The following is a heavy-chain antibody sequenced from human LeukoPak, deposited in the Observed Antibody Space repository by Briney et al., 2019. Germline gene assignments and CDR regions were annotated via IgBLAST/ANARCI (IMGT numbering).Heavy chain of an antibody. CDR2: VNTEGSDT. CDR3: AGGWRGGSVA. D-gene: IGHD4-23*01. Sequence: GGSLRVSCVASGFTLSGNWMHWVRQAPGKGLVWVSVVNTEGSDTKYADSVKGRFTVSRDTAKNTLYLQMNRLRAEDTAVYFCAGGWRGGSVAWGQGTLVTVSS. CDR1: GFTLSGNW. J-gene: IGHJ5*02. V-gene: IGHV3-74*03.